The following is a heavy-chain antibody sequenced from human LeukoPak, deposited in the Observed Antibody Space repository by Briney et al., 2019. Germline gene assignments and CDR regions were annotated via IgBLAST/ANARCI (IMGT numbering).Heavy chain of an antibody. CDR3: AKDISSSWYGSSDY. Sequence: GGSLRLSCAASGFTFDDYAMHWVRQAPGKGLEWVSGISWNSGSIGYADSVKGRFTISRDNAKNSLYLQMNSLRAEDTALYYCAKDISSSWYGSSDYWGQGTLVTVSS. V-gene: IGHV3-9*01. CDR2: ISWNSGSI. J-gene: IGHJ4*02. D-gene: IGHD6-13*01. CDR1: GFTFDDYA.